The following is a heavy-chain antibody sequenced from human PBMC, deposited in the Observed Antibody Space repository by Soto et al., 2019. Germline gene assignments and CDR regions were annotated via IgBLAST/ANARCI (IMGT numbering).Heavy chain of an antibody. Sequence: QVQLQESGPGLVKPSQTLSLTCTVSGGSISSGGYYWNWIRQHPGKGLEWIGYIYYIGSTYYNPSPNSRVTISLETSKNPFPLKMRSVTAADAAVYNCARSVFPWGQGTLVTVSS. V-gene: IGHV4-31*03. CDR3: ARSVFP. CDR2: IYYIGST. CDR1: GGSISSGGYY. J-gene: IGHJ5*02.